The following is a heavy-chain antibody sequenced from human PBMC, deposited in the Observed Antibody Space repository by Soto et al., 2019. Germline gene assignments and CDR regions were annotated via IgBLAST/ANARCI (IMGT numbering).Heavy chain of an antibody. D-gene: IGHD3-10*01. CDR2: VYFRGIT. V-gene: IGHV4-39*01. CDR3: ARSGSSGLYDAFNL. CDR1: GGSISSNNHY. J-gene: IGHJ3*01. Sequence: QLQLQESGPGLVKPPETLSLTCIVSGGSISSNNHYWGWIRQPPGNGLEWMGSVYFRGITYYTPSRKSRVYRTGDTSNNECSLKSSSVTAADTAVYYGARSGSSGLYDAFNLWGQGTMVTVSS.